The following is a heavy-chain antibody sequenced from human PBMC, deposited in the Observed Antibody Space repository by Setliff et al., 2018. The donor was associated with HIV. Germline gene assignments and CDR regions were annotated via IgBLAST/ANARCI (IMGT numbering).Heavy chain of an antibody. CDR3: AKGGEGLDV. V-gene: IGHV3-7*01. CDR1: GFTFSSAW. D-gene: IGHD3-16*01. J-gene: IGHJ6*02. Sequence: SSETLSLSCAASGFTFSSAWMGWVRQAPAKGLEWVANISPDGSNKYYADSVKGRFTISRDNSKNTLYLQMNSLRAEDTAVYYCAKGGEGLDVWGQGTTVTVSS. CDR2: ISPDGSNK.